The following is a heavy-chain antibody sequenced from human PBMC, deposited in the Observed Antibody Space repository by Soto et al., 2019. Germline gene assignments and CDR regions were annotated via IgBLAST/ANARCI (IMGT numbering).Heavy chain of an antibody. CDR2: IYYSGST. J-gene: IGHJ5*02. D-gene: IGHD1-1*01. CDR3: ARGPDDHNWFDP. V-gene: IGHV4-59*01. CDR1: GGSISSYY. Sequence: SETLSLTCTVSGGSISSYYWSWIRQPPGKGLEWIGYIYYSGSTNYNPSLKSRVTISVDTSKNQFSLKLSSVTAADTAVYYCARGPDDHNWFDPWGQGTQVTVSS.